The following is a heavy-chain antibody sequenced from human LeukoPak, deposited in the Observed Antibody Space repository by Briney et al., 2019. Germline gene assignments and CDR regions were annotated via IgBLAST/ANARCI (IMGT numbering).Heavy chain of an antibody. V-gene: IGHV3-9*01. Sequence: GGSLRLSCAASGFTFDDYAMHWVRQAPGKGLEWVSGISWNSGSIGYADSVKGRFTISRDNAKNSLYLQMNSLRADDTAVYYCAKDRPTVYSSSWLHFLDSWGQGTLVTVSS. CDR1: GFTFDDYA. CDR3: AKDRPTVYSSSWLHFLDS. D-gene: IGHD6-13*01. J-gene: IGHJ4*02. CDR2: ISWNSGSI.